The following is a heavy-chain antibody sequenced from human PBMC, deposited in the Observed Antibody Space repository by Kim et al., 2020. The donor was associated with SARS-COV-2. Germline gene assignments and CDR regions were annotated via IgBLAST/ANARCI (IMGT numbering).Heavy chain of an antibody. V-gene: IGHV3-66*01. Sequence: GGSLRLSCAASGFTVSSNYMSWVRQAPGKGLEWVSVIYSGGSTYYADSVKGRFTISRDNSKNTLYLQMNSLRAEDMAVYYCARASSGWYFDYWSQGTLVTVSS. J-gene: IGHJ4*02. CDR1: GFTVSSNY. CDR2: IYSGGST. D-gene: IGHD6-19*01. CDR3: ARASSGWYFDY.